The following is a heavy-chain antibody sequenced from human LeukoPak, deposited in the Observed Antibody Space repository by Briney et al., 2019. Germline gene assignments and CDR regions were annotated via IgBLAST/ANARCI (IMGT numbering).Heavy chain of an antibody. D-gene: IGHD2-2*01. J-gene: IGHJ3*02. CDR3: ARGGPYHAFDI. V-gene: IGHV3-74*01. Sequence: PGGSLRLSCAASGFTFSSYWIYWVRQVPGKGLVYVSRVNNDGSATTYADSVQGRFTISRDNAKNTVYLQMDSLRVEDTANYYCARGGPYHAFDIWGQGTMVTVSS. CDR2: VNNDGSAT. CDR1: GFTFSSYW.